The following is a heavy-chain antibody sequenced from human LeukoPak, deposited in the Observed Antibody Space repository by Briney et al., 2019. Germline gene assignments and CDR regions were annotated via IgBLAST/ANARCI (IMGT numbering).Heavy chain of an antibody. V-gene: IGHV4-38-2*02. Sequence: SETLSLTCTVSGYSISSGYYWGWIRQPPGKGLEWIGSIYHSGSTYYNPSLKSRVTISVDTSKNQFSLKLSSVTAADTAVYYCARLQNYGGNTGEFDYWGQGTLVTVSS. J-gene: IGHJ4*02. CDR3: ARLQNYGGNTGEFDY. CDR2: IYHSGST. CDR1: GYSISSGYY. D-gene: IGHD4-23*01.